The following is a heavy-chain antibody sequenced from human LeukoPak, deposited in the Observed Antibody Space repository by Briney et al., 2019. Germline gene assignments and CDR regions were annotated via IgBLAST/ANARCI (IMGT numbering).Heavy chain of an antibody. J-gene: IGHJ4*02. V-gene: IGHV3-11*01. Sequence: PGGPLRLSCAASGFTYSDYYMSWIRQAPGKGLEWVSYSSSSGSTIYYADSVKGRFTISRDNAKNSLYLQMNSLRAEDTAVYYCAKWGDIVVVPAAIQLDYWGQGTLVTVSS. CDR1: GFTYSDYY. CDR2: SSSSGSTI. CDR3: AKWGDIVVVPAAIQLDY. D-gene: IGHD2-2*01.